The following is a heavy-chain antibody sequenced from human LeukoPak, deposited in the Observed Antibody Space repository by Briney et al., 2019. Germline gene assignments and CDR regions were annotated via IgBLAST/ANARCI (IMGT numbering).Heavy chain of an antibody. CDR3: ARDKRLLWFGEGLFDP. J-gene: IGHJ5*02. CDR2: IYTSGST. Sequence: SETLSLTCAVSGDSISSYYWNWIRQPPGKGLEWIGRIYTSGSTNYNPSLKSRVTISVDTSKNQFSLKLSSVTAADTAVYYCARDKRLLWFGEGLFDPWGQGTLVTVSS. D-gene: IGHD3-10*01. V-gene: IGHV4-4*08. CDR1: GDSISSYY.